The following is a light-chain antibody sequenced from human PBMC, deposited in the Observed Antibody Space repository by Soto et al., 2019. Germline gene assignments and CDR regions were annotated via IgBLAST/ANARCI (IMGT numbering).Light chain of an antibody. CDR2: KVS. CDR3: MQGTHWPLAT. V-gene: IGKV2-30*02. J-gene: IGKJ2*01. Sequence: DVVMTQSPLSLPVTLGQPASISCRSSQSIVHSDGNTYLSWFQQRPGQSPRRLIYKVSKRDSGVPDRFSGSGSGSDFTLKISRVEAEDVGVYYCMQGTHWPLATFGQGTKLEIK. CDR1: QSIVHSDGNTY.